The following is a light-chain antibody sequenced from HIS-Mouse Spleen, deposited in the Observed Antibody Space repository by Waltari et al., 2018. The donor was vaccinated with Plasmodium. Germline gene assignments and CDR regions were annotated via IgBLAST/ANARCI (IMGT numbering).Light chain of an antibody. Sequence: SYELTQPPSVSVSPGQTARITCSGDALPKQYAYWYHQKPGQAPVLLIYKDSERPSGIPERFSGSSSGTTVTLTISGVQAEDEADYYCQSADSSGTPNWVFGGGTKLTVL. CDR3: QSADSSGTPNWV. V-gene: IGLV3-25*03. J-gene: IGLJ3*02. CDR1: ALPKQY. CDR2: KDS.